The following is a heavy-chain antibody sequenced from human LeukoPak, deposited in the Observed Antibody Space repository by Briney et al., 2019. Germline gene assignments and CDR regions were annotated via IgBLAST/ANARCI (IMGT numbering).Heavy chain of an antibody. CDR1: GFTFSSYW. D-gene: IGHD2/OR15-2a*01. Sequence: GGSLSLSCAASGFTFSSYWMSWVRQAPGKGLEWVSLISWDGGSTYYADSVKGRFTISRDNSKNSLYLQMNSLRAEDTALYYCAKDMGSGSLSHLDYWGQGTLVTVSS. V-gene: IGHV3-43D*03. CDR3: AKDMGSGSLSHLDY. J-gene: IGHJ4*02. CDR2: ISWDGGST.